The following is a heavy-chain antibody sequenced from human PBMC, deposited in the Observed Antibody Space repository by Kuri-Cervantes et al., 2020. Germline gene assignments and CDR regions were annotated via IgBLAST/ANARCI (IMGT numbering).Heavy chain of an antibody. CDR1: GYSVTSGYY. CDR3: AKHLNVVRGVRGRSISSKNWFDP. CDR2: IYHSGST. Sequence: SQTLSLTCAVSGYSVTSGYYWGWIRQPPGKGLEWIGSIYHSGSTYYNPSLKNRVTISLDTSKNHFSLTLRSVTAADTAVYYCAKHLNVVRGVRGRSISSKNWFDPWGQGTRVTVSS. D-gene: IGHD3-10*01. V-gene: IGHV4-38-2*01. J-gene: IGHJ5*02.